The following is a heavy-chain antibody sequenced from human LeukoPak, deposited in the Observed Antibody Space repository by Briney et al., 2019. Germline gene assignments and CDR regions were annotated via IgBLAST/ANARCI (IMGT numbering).Heavy chain of an antibody. V-gene: IGHV3-30*04. CDR1: GFTFSSYA. D-gene: IGHD1-26*01. J-gene: IGHJ6*03. CDR2: ISYDGSNK. Sequence: GGSLRLSCAASGFTFSSYAMHWVRQAPGKGLEWVAVISYDGSNKYYADSVKGRFTISRDNSKNTLYLQMNSLRSEDTAVYYWALGSNYYYMDVWGKGTTVTVSS. CDR3: ALGSNYYYMDV.